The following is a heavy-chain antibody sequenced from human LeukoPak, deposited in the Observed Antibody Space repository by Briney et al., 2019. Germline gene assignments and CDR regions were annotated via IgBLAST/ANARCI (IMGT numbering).Heavy chain of an antibody. CDR3: ARDESPLLAGGAFDI. D-gene: IGHD3-3*02. CDR2: IYYSGST. Sequence: SETLSLTCTVSGGSISSSSYYWGWIRQPPGKGLEWIGSIYYSGSTYYNPSLKSRVTISVDTSKHQFSLKLSSVTAADTAVYYCARDESPLLAGGAFDIWGQGTMVTVSS. J-gene: IGHJ3*02. CDR1: GGSISSSSYY. V-gene: IGHV4-39*07.